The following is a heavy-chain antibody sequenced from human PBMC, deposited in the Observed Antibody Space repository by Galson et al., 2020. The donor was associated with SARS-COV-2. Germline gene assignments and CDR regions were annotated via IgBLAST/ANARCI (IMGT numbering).Heavy chain of an antibody. D-gene: IGHD2-15*01. CDR1: GFTFDDYT. CDR2: ISWDGGST. CDR3: AKEGSHRGYWRGGSCYSTGRDV. J-gene: IGHJ6*02. Sequence: LGESLKISCAASGFTFDDYTMHWVRQAPGKGLEWVSLISWDGGSTYYADSVKGRFTISRDNSKNSLYLQMNSLRTEETALYYCAKEGSHRGYWRGGSCYSTGRDVWGQGTTVTVSS. V-gene: IGHV3-43*01.